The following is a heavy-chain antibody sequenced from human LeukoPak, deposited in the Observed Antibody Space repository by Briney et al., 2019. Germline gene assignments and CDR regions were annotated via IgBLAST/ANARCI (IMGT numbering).Heavy chain of an antibody. Sequence: PGGSLRLSCAASGFTFDDYGMSWVRQAPGKGLEWVSGINWNGGRAGHADSVKGRYTISRDNSKNTLHLQMNSLRAEDTAVYYCAKGGYGYSPFDYWGQGSLVTVSS. CDR1: GFTFDDYG. CDR3: AKGGYGYSPFDY. V-gene: IGHV3-20*04. CDR2: INWNGGRA. J-gene: IGHJ4*02. D-gene: IGHD5-18*01.